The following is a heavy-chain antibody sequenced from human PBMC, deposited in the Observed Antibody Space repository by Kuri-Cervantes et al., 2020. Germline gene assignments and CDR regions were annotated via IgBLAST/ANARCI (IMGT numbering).Heavy chain of an antibody. D-gene: IGHD2-2*01. CDR1: GFTFSSYG. J-gene: IGHJ4*02. Sequence: GGSLRLSCAASGFTFSSYGMHWVRQAPGKGLEWVAVISYDGSNKYYADSVKGRFTISRDNSKNTLYLQMNSLRAEDTAVYYCAKDWGSTSEVDYWGQGTTVTVSS. CDR3: AKDWGSTSEVDY. CDR2: ISYDGSNK. V-gene: IGHV3-30*18.